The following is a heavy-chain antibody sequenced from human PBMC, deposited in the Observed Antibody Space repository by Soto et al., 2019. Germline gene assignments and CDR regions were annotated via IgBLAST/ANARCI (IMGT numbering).Heavy chain of an antibody. J-gene: IGHJ5*02. CDR2: MNPNSGNT. D-gene: IGHD2-2*01. CDR1: GYTFTSYA. Sequence: ASVKVSCKASGYTFTSYAMHWVRQAPGQRLEWMGWMNPNSGNTGYAQKFQDRVTMTRNTSISTAYMELSSLRSEDTAVYYCARVHQLLPRGFDPWGQGTLVTVSS. CDR3: ARVHQLLPRGFDP. V-gene: IGHV1-8*02.